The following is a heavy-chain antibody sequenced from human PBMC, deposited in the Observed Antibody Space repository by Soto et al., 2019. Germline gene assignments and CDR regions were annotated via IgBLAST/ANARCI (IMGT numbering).Heavy chain of an antibody. Sequence: LSLTCTVSGGSISSSSYYWGWIRQPPGKGLEWIGSIYYSGSTYYNPSLKSRVTISVDTSKNQFSLKLSSVTAADTAVYYCARLNGYCSGGSCYSGSSYFDYWGQGTLVTVSS. V-gene: IGHV4-39*01. CDR1: GGSISSSSYY. CDR3: ARLNGYCSGGSCYSGSSYFDY. CDR2: IYYSGST. D-gene: IGHD2-15*01. J-gene: IGHJ4*02.